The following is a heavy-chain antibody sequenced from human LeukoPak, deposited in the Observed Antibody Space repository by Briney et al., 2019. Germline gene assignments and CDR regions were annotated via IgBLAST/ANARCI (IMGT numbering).Heavy chain of an antibody. Sequence: SETLSLTCAVYGGSFDGNYWSWIRQSPGKGLEWIGEINHSGSTYYNPSLKSRVTISEDTSTNQFSLKLSSVTAADTAVYYCARFIRLVVAGDRHYYNYMDAWGKGTTVTVSS. CDR1: GGSFDGNY. J-gene: IGHJ6*03. D-gene: IGHD2-15*01. V-gene: IGHV4-34*01. CDR3: ARFIRLVVAGDRHYYNYMDA. CDR2: INHSGST.